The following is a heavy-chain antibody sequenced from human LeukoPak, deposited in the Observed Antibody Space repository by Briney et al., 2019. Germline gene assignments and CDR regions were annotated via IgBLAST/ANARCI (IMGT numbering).Heavy chain of an antibody. CDR3: ASHDYSNFGSYDY. V-gene: IGHV1-69*01. CDR2: IIPIFGTA. J-gene: IGHJ4*02. Sequence: ASVKVSCKASGGTFSSYAISWVRQATGRGLEWMGGIIPIFGTANYAQKFQGRVTITADESTSTAYMELSSLRSEDTAVYYCASHDYSNFGSYDYWGQGTLVTVSS. CDR1: GGTFSSYA. D-gene: IGHD4-11*01.